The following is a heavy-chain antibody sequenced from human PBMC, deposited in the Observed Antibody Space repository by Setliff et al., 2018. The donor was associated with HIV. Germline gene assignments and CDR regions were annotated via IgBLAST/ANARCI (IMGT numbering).Heavy chain of an antibody. CDR1: GGSISSDY. CDR3: ARSTVGAGASFP. J-gene: IGHJ5*02. D-gene: IGHD1-26*01. V-gene: IGHV4-59*12. CDR2: ISHSGNT. Sequence: SETLSLTCTVSGGSISSDYWSWIRQPPGKGLEWIGCISHSGNTNFNPSLNSRVTISLDTSKNQFSLRLTSLTAADTAIYYCARSTVGAGASFPWGRGILVTVSS.